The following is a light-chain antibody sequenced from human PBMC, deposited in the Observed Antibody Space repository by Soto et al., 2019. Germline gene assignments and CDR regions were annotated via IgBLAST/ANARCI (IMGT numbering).Light chain of an antibody. J-gene: IGLJ3*02. V-gene: IGLV2-8*01. CDR1: TSDVGGYEY. Sequence: QSALTQPPSSSGSPGQSVTISCTGSTSDVGGYEYVSWYQQHPGKAPKLMIFEVNKRPSGVPNRFSGSKSGNTASLTVSGLPSEDEASYYCSSFAGDTIWVFGGGTKVTVL. CDR3: SSFAGDTIWV. CDR2: EVN.